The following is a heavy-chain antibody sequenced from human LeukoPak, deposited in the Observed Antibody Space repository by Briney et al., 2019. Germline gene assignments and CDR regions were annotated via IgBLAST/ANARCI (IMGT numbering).Heavy chain of an antibody. CDR1: GGSINSYY. CDR3: ARGRRDILTGYYIGY. V-gene: IGHV4-59*01. J-gene: IGHJ4*02. D-gene: IGHD3-9*01. CDR2: TYYSGST. Sequence: SETLSLTCTVSGGSINSYYWSWIRQPPGKGLEWIGYTYYSGSTNYNPSLKSRVTISVDTSKKQFSLKLSSVTAADTAVYYCARGRRDILTGYYIGYWGQGTLVTVSS.